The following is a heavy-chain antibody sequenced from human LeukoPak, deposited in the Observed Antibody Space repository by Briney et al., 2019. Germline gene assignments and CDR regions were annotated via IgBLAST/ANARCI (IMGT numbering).Heavy chain of an antibody. Sequence: GSLRLSCAASGFTFSSYWMHWVRQAPGKGLVWVSRINSDGSSTSYADSVKGRFTISRDNAKNTLYLQMNSLRAEDTAVYYCAGTSCKGCWFDPWGQGTLVTVSS. CDR2: INSDGSST. CDR3: AGTSCKGCWFDP. D-gene: IGHD2-2*01. J-gene: IGHJ5*02. V-gene: IGHV3-74*01. CDR1: GFTFSSYW.